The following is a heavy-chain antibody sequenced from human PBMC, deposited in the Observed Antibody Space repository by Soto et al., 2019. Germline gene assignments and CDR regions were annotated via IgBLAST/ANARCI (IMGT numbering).Heavy chain of an antibody. CDR2: ISYDGSNK. D-gene: IGHD6-13*01. V-gene: IGHV3-30-3*01. Sequence: GGSLRLSCAASGFTFSNYAMHWVRQAPGKGLEWVTVISYDGSNKYYAGSVKGRFTISRDNSKSTLYLQMNSLRAEDTAVYYCARAAGSNKFYYYYYGMDVWGQGTTVTVSS. CDR1: GFTFSNYA. CDR3: ARAAGSNKFYYYYYGMDV. J-gene: IGHJ6*02.